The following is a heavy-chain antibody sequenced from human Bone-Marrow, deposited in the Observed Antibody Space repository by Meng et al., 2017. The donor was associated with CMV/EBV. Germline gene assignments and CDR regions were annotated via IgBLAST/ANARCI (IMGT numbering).Heavy chain of an antibody. V-gene: IGHV4-59*12. CDR3: ARVGRLNTLNYYYGMDV. J-gene: IGHJ6*02. Sequence: SETLSLTCTVSGGSISSYYWSWIRQPPGKGLEWIGYIYYSGSTNYNPSLKSRVTISVDTSKNQFSLKLSSVTAADTAVYYCARVGRLNTLNYYYGMDVWGQGTTVTVSS. D-gene: IGHD5-12*01. CDR1: GGSISSYY. CDR2: IYYSGST.